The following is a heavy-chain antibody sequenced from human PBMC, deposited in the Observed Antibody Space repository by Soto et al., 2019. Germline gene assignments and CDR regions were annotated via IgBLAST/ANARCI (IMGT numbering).Heavy chain of an antibody. Sequence: QVQLVQSGEEVKKPGASVKVSCKASGYSFTRYGISWVRQAPGQGLEWMGWISGYNANTNYPENLQGRVTMTTDTSTSTAYMEVWNLISDDTAVYYCARMGDVPYYYYGLDVWGQGTTVTVSS. V-gene: IGHV1-18*01. CDR3: ARMGDVPYYYYGLDV. D-gene: IGHD3-16*01. J-gene: IGHJ6*02. CDR2: ISGYNANT. CDR1: GYSFTRYG.